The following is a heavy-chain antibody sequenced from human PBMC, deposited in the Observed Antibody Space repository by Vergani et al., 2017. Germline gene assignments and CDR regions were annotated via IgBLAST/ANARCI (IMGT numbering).Heavy chain of an antibody. CDR2: ISGSGGNT. J-gene: IGHJ5*02. CDR3: AKDIAVAYNWFDP. D-gene: IGHD6-19*01. V-gene: IGHV3-23*01. CDR1: GFTYSSYG. Sequence: EVQLLESGGGLVQPEGSLRLSCAASGFTYSSYGMSWVRQAPGKGLEWVSSISGSGGNTYYADSVKGRFTISRDNSKDTLFLQMSSLRAEDTAVYYCAKDIAVAYNWFDPWGQGTLVTVSS.